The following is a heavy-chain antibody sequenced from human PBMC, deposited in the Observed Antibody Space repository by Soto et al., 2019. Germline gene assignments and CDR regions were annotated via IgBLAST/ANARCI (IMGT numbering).Heavy chain of an antibody. J-gene: IGHJ2*01. D-gene: IGHD5-18*01. CDR1: GFTFSSYA. CDR3: AGDPVWGTAMVLWDFTL. CDR2: ISYDGSNK. Sequence: QVQLVESGGGVVQPGRSLRLSCAASGFTFSSYAMHWVRQAPGKGLEWVAVISYDGSNKYYADSVKGRFTISRDNSKNTRNRQINSLIAEDAGVYYGAGDPVWGTAMVLWDFTLWGRGPLVTVSS. V-gene: IGHV3-30*14.